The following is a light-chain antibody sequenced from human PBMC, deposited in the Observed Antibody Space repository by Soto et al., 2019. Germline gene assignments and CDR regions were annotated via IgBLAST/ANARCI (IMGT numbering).Light chain of an antibody. CDR1: SSNIGSNY. V-gene: IGLV1-47*02. CDR3: AAWDDSLSGSFV. J-gene: IGLJ1*01. CDR2: GNY. Sequence: QSLLTQPPSASGTPGQRVTISCSGSSSNIGSNYVYWYQQLPGTAPKLLIYGNYQRPSGVPDRFSGSKSGTSATLAISGLRSEDEADYFCAAWDDSLSGSFVFATGTKVTV.